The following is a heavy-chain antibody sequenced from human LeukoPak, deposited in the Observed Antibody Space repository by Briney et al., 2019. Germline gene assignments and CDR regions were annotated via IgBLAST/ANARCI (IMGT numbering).Heavy chain of an antibody. CDR3: ARWASSGYYFNWFDP. D-gene: IGHD3-22*01. Sequence: ASVKVSCKASGYTFTGYYMHWVRQAPGQGLEWMGWINPNSGGTNYAQKFQGRVTMTRDTSISTAYMELSRLRSEDTAVYYCARWASSGYYFNWFDPWGQGTLVTVSS. CDR2: INPNSGGT. J-gene: IGHJ5*02. CDR1: GYTFTGYY. V-gene: IGHV1-2*02.